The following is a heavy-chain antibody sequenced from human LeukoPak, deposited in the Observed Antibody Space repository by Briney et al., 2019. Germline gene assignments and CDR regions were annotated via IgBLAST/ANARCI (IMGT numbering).Heavy chain of an antibody. Sequence: GGSLRLSCAASGFTVSGNYMSWVRQAPGKGLEWVSLIYSGGTTYYADSVKGRFTISRDNSKNKLYLQMNSLRAEDTAVYYCARDDKYSGYDSDYWGQGTLVTVSS. D-gene: IGHD5-12*01. CDR1: GFTVSGNY. J-gene: IGHJ4*02. CDR3: ARDDKYSGYDSDY. V-gene: IGHV3-53*01. CDR2: IYSGGTT.